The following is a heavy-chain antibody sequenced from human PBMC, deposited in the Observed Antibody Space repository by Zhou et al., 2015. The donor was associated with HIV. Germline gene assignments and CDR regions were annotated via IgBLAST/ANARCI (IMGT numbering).Heavy chain of an antibody. Sequence: QVQLVQSGAEVKKPGASVKVSCKASGYTFTSYYMHWVRQAPGQGLEWMGIINPSGGSTSYAQKFQGRVTMTRDTSTSTVYMELSSLRSEDTAVYYCARDIRTMVRGVKRLVWFDPWGQGTLVTVSS. CDR2: INPSGGST. V-gene: IGHV1-46*01. J-gene: IGHJ5*02. CDR3: ARDIRTMVRGVKRLVWFDP. CDR1: GYTFTSYY. D-gene: IGHD3-10*01.